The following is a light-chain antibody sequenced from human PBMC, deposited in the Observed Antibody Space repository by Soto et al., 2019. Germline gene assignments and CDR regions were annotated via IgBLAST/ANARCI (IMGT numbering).Light chain of an antibody. CDR2: EGF. Sequence: QSALTQPASVSGSPGQSITLSCTGTSSDVGGSGLVSWYQFHPGKAPKLLIFEGFKWPSGVSNRFSGSKSGSTASLTISGLQAEDEADYYCCSYAGRSTWDVVFGGGTKLTVL. V-gene: IGLV2-23*01. J-gene: IGLJ2*01. CDR1: SSDVGGSGL. CDR3: CSYAGRSTWDVV.